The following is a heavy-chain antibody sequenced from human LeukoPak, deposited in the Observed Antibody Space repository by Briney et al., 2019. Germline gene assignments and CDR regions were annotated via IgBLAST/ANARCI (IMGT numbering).Heavy chain of an antibody. D-gene: IGHD5-12*01. Sequence: ASVRVSCKASGYTFTSYDISWVRQAPGQGLEWMGLISAYNGNTNYAQRLQGRVTMTTDTSTSTAYMELRSLRSDDTAVYYCARATWADIVATKSEYWGQGTLVTVSS. V-gene: IGHV1-18*01. J-gene: IGHJ4*02. CDR1: GYTFTSYD. CDR3: ARATWADIVATKSEY. CDR2: ISAYNGNT.